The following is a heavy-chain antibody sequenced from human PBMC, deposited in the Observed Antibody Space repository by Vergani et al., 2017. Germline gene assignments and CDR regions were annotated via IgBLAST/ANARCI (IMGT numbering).Heavy chain of an antibody. D-gene: IGHD3-10*01. J-gene: IGHJ4*02. V-gene: IGHV1-69*13. CDR3: ASSSRGGFDY. CDR2: IIPIFGTA. Sequence: QVQLVQSGAEVKKPGASVKVSCKVSGYTLTELSMHWVRQAPGKGLEWMGGIIPIFGTANYAQKFQGRVTITADKSTSTAYMELSSLRSEDTAVYYCASSSRGGFDYWGQGTLVTVSS. CDR1: GYTLTELS.